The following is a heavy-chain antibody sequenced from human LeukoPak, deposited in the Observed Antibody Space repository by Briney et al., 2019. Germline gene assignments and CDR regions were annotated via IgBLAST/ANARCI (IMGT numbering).Heavy chain of an antibody. J-gene: IGHJ4*02. Sequence: GGSLRLCCAASGFTFSSYSMNWVRQAPGKGLEWVSSISSSSSYIYYADSVKGRFTISRDNAENSLYLQMNSLRAEDTAVYYCARDSTYYYDSSGPYYFDYWGQGTLVTVSS. CDR3: ARDSTYYYDSSGPYYFDY. CDR2: ISSSSSYI. V-gene: IGHV3-21*01. D-gene: IGHD3-22*01. CDR1: GFTFSSYS.